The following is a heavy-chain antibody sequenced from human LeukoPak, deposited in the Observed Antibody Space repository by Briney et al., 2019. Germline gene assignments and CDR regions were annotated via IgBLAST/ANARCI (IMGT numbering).Heavy chain of an antibody. CDR3: ARVGDILTGYYPFDY. V-gene: IGHV1-2*02. J-gene: IGHJ4*02. CDR2: INPNSGGT. CDR1: GYTFTGYY. Sequence: ASVKVSCKASGYTFTGYYMHWVRQAPGQGLEWMGWINPNSGGTNYAQKFQGRVTMTRDTSISTAYMELSRLRSDDTAVYYCARVGDILTGYYPFDYWGQGTLVTVSS. D-gene: IGHD3-9*01.